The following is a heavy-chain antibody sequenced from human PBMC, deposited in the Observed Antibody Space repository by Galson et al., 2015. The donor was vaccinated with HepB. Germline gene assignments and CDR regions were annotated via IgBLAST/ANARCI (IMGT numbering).Heavy chain of an antibody. V-gene: IGHV1-69*04. D-gene: IGHD2-2*01. Sequence: SVKVSCKASGGTFSSYAISWVRQAPGQGLEWMGRIIPILGIANYAQKFQGRVTITADKSTSTAYMELSSLRSEDTAVYYCASIAPAAPGDTDAFDIWGQGTMVTVSS. J-gene: IGHJ3*02. CDR1: GGTFSSYA. CDR3: ASIAPAAPGDTDAFDI. CDR2: IIPILGIA.